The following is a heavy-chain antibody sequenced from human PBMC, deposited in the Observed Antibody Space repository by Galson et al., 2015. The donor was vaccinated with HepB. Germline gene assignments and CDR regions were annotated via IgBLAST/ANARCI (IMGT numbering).Heavy chain of an antibody. D-gene: IGHD3-3*02. Sequence: SLRLSCAASGFSFSSYAMSWVRQAPGKGLEWVSALSGGGDTTYSADSVKGRFTISRDNSKSTLYLQMNSLSAEDTAVYYCARVEGIYALPDYWGQGTLVT. J-gene: IGHJ4*02. V-gene: IGHV3-23*01. CDR2: LSGGGDTT. CDR1: GFSFSSYA. CDR3: ARVEGIYALPDY.